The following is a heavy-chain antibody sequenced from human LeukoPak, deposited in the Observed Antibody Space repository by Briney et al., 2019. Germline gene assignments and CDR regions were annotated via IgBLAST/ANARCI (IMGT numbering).Heavy chain of an antibody. V-gene: IGHV4-59*01. Sequence: SETLSLTCTVSGGSISSYYWSWIRQPPGKGLEWIGYIYYSGSTNYNPSLKSRVTISVDTSKNQFSLKLSSVTAADTAVYYCARDRNGDVFDYWGQGTLVTVSS. CDR1: GGSISSYY. CDR2: IYYSGST. J-gene: IGHJ4*02. D-gene: IGHD4-17*01. CDR3: ARDRNGDVFDY.